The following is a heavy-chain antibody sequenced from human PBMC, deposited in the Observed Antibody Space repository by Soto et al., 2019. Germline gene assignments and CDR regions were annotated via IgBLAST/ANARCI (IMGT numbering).Heavy chain of an antibody. CDR1: GFTFSSYA. J-gene: IGHJ3*02. CDR2: ISGSGGGT. Sequence: EVQLLESGGGLVQPGGSLRLSCAASGFTFSSYAMTWVRQAPAQGLEWVSGISGSGGGTYYADSVKGRFTISRDSSKNTLYLKMDSLRAEDTAVYYCAKETDSSSPWGALDIWGQGTMVSVSS. CDR3: AKETDSSSPWGALDI. V-gene: IGHV3-23*01. D-gene: IGHD6-6*01.